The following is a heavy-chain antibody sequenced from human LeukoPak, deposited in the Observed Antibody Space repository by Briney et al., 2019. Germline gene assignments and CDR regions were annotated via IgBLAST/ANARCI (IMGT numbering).Heavy chain of an antibody. V-gene: IGHV1-8*03. CDR3: ARVLWFGESPFDY. CDR2: MNPNSGNT. D-gene: IGHD3-10*01. J-gene: IGHJ4*02. Sequence: ASVKVSCKASGYTFTTYDINWVRQATGQGLEWMGWMNPNSGNTGYAQKFQGRVTITWNTSISTAYMELRSLRSDDTAVYYCARVLWFGESPFDYWGQGTLVTVSS. CDR1: GYTFTTYD.